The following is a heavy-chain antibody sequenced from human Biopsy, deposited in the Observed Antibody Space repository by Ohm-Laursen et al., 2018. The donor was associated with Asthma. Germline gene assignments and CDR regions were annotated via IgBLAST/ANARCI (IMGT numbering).Heavy chain of an antibody. CDR1: GYTFNSAG. CDR3: ARAVDYSHYYGIDV. CDR2: TSVYNGNT. V-gene: IGHV1-18*01. D-gene: IGHD3-10*01. J-gene: IGHJ6*02. Sequence: SVKVSCKTSGYTFNSAGITWVRQAPGQGLEWMGWTSVYNGNTKVAQKLQDRVTMITDTSTSTAYTELRSLRSDDTAVYFCARAVDYSHYYGIDVWGQGTTVTVS.